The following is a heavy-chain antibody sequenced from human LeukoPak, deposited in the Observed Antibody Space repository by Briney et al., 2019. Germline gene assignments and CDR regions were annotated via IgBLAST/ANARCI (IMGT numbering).Heavy chain of an antibody. CDR3: ARAGCSAGSCYGVFDY. Sequence: ASVKVSCKASGYTFTSYAMNWVRQAPGQGLEWMGWINTNTGNPTYAQGFTGRFVFSLDTSVSTAYLQISSLKAEDTAVYYCARAGCSAGSCYGVFDYWGQGTLVTVSS. D-gene: IGHD2-15*01. V-gene: IGHV7-4-1*02. CDR2: INTNTGNP. J-gene: IGHJ4*02. CDR1: GYTFTSYA.